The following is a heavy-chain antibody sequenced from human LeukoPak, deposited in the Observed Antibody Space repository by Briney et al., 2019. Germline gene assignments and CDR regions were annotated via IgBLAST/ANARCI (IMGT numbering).Heavy chain of an antibody. CDR2: ISGVGGRT. Sequence: GGSLRLSCSSPGFTFSSYGISWVRQAPGKVLEWVQPISGVGGRTYYAASVKGRFTISRDNSKNTLYLQMNSLRAEDTAVYYCAKYSGYEYYYHYYMDVWGKGTTVTISS. V-gene: IGHV3-23*01. CDR3: AKYSGYEYYYHYYMDV. J-gene: IGHJ6*03. D-gene: IGHD5-12*01. CDR1: GFTFSSYG.